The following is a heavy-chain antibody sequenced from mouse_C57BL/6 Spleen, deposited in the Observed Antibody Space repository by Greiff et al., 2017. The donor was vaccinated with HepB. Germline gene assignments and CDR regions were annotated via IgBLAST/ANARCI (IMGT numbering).Heavy chain of an antibody. CDR1: GFTFSSYG. V-gene: IGHV5-6*01. Sequence: EVQGVESGGDLVKPGGSLKLSCAASGFTFSSYGMSWVRQTPDKRLEWVATISSGGSYTYYPDSVKGRFTISRDNAKNTLYLQMSSLKSEDTAMYYCARQEDYSNPFAYWGQGTLVTVSA. CDR2: ISSGGSYT. CDR3: ARQEDYSNPFAY. J-gene: IGHJ3*01. D-gene: IGHD2-5*01.